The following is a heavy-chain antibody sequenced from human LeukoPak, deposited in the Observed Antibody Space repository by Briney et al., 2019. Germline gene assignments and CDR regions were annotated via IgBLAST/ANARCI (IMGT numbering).Heavy chain of an antibody. CDR3: ARSGRFGEPYFDY. D-gene: IGHD3-10*01. CDR2: IYYSGST. Sequence: RTSETLSLTCTVSGGSISSYYWSWIRQPPGKGLEWIGYIYYSGSTNYNPSLKSRVTISVDTSKNQFSLKLSSVTAADTAVYYCARSGRFGEPYFDYWGQGTLVTVSS. V-gene: IGHV4-59*01. CDR1: GGSISSYY. J-gene: IGHJ4*02.